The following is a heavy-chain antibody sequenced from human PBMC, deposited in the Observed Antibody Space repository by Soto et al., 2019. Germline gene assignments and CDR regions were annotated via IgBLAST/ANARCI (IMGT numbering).Heavy chain of an antibody. Sequence: SEALSLTCAVYGGSFSGYYWSWILQPPGKGLEWIGEINHSGSTNYNPSLKSRVTISVDTSKNQFSLKLSSVTAADTAVYYCARRSRWVNYYGMDVWGQGTTVTVSS. CDR1: GGSFSGYY. V-gene: IGHV4-34*01. CDR3: ARRSRWVNYYGMDV. D-gene: IGHD2-2*01. CDR2: INHSGST. J-gene: IGHJ6*02.